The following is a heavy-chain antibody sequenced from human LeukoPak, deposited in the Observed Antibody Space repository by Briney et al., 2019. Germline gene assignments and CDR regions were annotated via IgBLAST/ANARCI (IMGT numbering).Heavy chain of an antibody. CDR3: ARDPPSTVTTGYYYYGMDV. CDR2: IKQDGSEK. V-gene: IGHV3-7*01. Sequence: GGSLRLSCAASGFTFSSYWMSWVRQAPGKGLEWVANIKQDGSEKYYVDSVKGRFTISRDNAKNSLYLQMNSLRAEDTAVYYCARDPPSTVTTGYYYYGMDVWGQGTTVTVSS. J-gene: IGHJ6*02. D-gene: IGHD4-17*01. CDR1: GFTFSSYW.